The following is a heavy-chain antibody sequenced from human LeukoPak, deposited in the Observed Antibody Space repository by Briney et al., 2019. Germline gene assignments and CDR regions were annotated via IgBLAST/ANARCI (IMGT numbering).Heavy chain of an antibody. D-gene: IGHD1-20*01. J-gene: IGHJ3*02. V-gene: IGHV4-61*08. Sequence: TSSETLSLTCTVSGASISSGDYLWSWIRQPPGKGLEWIGYIYYSGNINYNPSLKSRVTISVDTSKNQFSLKLSSVTAADTAVYYCARQPITLDAFDIWGQGTMVTVSS. CDR3: ARQPITLDAFDI. CDR1: GASISSGDYL. CDR2: IYYSGNI.